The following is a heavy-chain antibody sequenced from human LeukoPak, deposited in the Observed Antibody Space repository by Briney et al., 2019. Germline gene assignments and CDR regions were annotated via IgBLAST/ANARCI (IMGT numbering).Heavy chain of an antibody. Sequence: GGSLRLSCAASGFTLSSYGMHWVRQAPGKGLEWVAFIRYDGSNKYYADSVKGRFTISRDNSKSTLYLQMNTLRAEDTAVYYCAKDSAVTTRPGGYDYWGQGTLVTVSS. V-gene: IGHV3-30*02. CDR2: IRYDGSNK. CDR1: GFTLSSYG. J-gene: IGHJ4*02. D-gene: IGHD4-11*01. CDR3: AKDSAVTTRPGGYDY.